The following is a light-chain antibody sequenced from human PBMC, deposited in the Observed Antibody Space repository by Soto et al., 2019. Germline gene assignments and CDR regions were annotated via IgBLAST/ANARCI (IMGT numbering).Light chain of an antibody. Sequence: DIVMTQSPLSLPVTPGEPASISCRSSQSLLHSNGNTYLEWYLQKPGQSPQLLIYLGSNRASGVPDRFSGSGSSTDFTLKISRVEAEDVGVYYCMQALQTPRTFGGGTKVEI. V-gene: IGKV2-28*01. CDR1: QSLLHSNGNTY. J-gene: IGKJ4*01. CDR3: MQALQTPRT. CDR2: LGS.